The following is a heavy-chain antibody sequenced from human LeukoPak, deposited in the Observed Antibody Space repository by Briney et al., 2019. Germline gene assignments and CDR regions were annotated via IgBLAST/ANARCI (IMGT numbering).Heavy chain of an antibody. CDR2: IYYSGST. D-gene: IGHD3/OR15-3a*01. CDR3: ARDSGGLFAYWYFDL. Sequence: SETLSLTCTVSGGSISSYYWSWIRQPPGKGLEWIGYIYYSGSTNYNPSLKSRVTISVDTSKNQFSLKLSSVTAADTAVYYCARDSGGLFAYWYFDLWGRGTLVTVSS. V-gene: IGHV4-59*01. CDR1: GGSISSYY. J-gene: IGHJ2*01.